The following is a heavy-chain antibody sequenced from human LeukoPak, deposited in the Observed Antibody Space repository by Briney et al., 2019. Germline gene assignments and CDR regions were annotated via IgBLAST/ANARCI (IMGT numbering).Heavy chain of an antibody. CDR3: ARDSIETIVVVPAALYYYYYMDV. CDR1: GGTFSGYY. J-gene: IGHJ6*03. V-gene: IGHV4-59*10. Sequence: SETLSLTCAVYGGTFSGYYWSWIRQPPGKGLEWIGRIYTSGSTNYNPSLKSRVTMSVDTSKNQFSLKLSSMTAADTAVYYCARDSIETIVVVPAALYYYYYMDVWGKGTTVTVSS. D-gene: IGHD2-2*01. CDR2: IYTSGST.